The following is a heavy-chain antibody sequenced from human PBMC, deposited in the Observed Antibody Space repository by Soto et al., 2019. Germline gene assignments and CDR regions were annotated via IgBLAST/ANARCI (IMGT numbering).Heavy chain of an antibody. CDR2: ISGSGGST. CDR1: GFTFSSYA. CDR3: ATWVAADGTGFDY. Sequence: GGSLRLSCAASGFTFSSYAMSWVRQAPGKGLEWVSAISGSGGSTYYADSAKGRFTISRDNSKNTLYLQMNSLRAEDTAVYYCATWVAADGTGFDYWGQGTLVTVAS. V-gene: IGHV3-23*01. D-gene: IGHD6-13*01. J-gene: IGHJ4*02.